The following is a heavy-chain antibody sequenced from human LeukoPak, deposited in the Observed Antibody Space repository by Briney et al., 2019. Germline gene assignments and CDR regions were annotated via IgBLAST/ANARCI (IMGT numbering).Heavy chain of an antibody. J-gene: IGHJ4*02. CDR1: GYFISSGYY. CDR3: ARDSSGWVGYFDY. Sequence: SETLSLTCAVSGYFISSGYYWGWIRQPPGKGLEWIGSIHQSGTTYYNPSLKSRVTISADTSKNQFSLKLSTVTAAATAVYYCARDSSGWVGYFDYWGQGTLVTVSS. V-gene: IGHV4-38-2*01. D-gene: IGHD6-25*01. CDR2: IHQSGTT.